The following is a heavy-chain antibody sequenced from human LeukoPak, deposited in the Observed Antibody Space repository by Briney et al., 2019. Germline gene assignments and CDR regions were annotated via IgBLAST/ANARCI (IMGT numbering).Heavy chain of an antibody. CDR3: VKDSDLVLTGYLFDY. CDR2: ISSNGGST. J-gene: IGHJ4*02. V-gene: IGHV3-64D*06. D-gene: IGHD3-9*01. CDR1: GFTFSSYT. Sequence: PGGSLRLSCSASGFTFSSYTKHWVRQAPGKGLEYVSAISSNGGSTYYADSVKGRFTISRDNSKNTLYLQMSSLRAEDTAVYYCVKDSDLVLTGYLFDYWGQGTLVTVSS.